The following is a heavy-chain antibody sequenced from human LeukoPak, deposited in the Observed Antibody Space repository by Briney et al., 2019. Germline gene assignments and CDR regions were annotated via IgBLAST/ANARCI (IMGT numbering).Heavy chain of an antibody. D-gene: IGHD1-26*01. CDR3: ARDSSGSYDPYYYYYYMDV. Sequence: PSETLSLTCTVSGGSISSYYWSWIRQPPGKGLEWIGYIYYSGSTNYNPSLKSRVTISVDTSKNQFFLKLSSVTAADTAVYYCARDSSGSYDPYYYYYYMDVWGKGTTVTVS. CDR2: IYYSGST. CDR1: GGSISSYY. V-gene: IGHV4-59*01. J-gene: IGHJ6*03.